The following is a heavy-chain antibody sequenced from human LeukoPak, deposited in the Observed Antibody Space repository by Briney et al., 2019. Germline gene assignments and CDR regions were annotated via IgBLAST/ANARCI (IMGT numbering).Heavy chain of an antibody. CDR2: ISGSGGST. D-gene: IGHD4-17*01. V-gene: IGHV3-23*01. CDR1: GLTFSSYA. Sequence: GGSPRLSCAASGLTFSSYAMSWVRQAPGKGLEWVSAISGSGGSTYYADSVKGRFTISRDNSKNTLYLQMNSLRAEDTAVYYCAKDSADYGDYDYWGQGTLVTVSS. CDR3: AKDSADYGDYDY. J-gene: IGHJ4*02.